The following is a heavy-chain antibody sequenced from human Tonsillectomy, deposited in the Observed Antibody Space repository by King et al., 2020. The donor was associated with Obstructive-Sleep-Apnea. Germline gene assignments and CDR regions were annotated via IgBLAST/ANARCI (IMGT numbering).Heavy chain of an antibody. Sequence: QLVQSGGGLVQPGGSLRLSCGASGFTFTMYAMSWVRQTPGKGLEWVSSISGSGYSTYYADSVKGRFTISRDNSKNTLYLQMNSLRAEDTAVYYCAKGDFLYYYGMDVWGQGTTVIVSS. V-gene: IGHV3-23*04. CDR1: GFTFTMYA. CDR3: AKGDFLYYYGMDV. D-gene: IGHD3-16*01. CDR2: ISGSGYST. J-gene: IGHJ6*02.